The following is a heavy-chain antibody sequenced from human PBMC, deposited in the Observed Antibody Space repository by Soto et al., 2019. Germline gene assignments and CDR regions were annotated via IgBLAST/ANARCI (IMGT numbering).Heavy chain of an antibody. CDR2: VYYNGAT. CDR1: GGSINTYY. CDR3: ATESIVVVAATRRDYFDF. J-gene: IGHJ4*02. V-gene: IGHV4-59*01. Sequence: ETLSLTCTFSGGSINTYYWSWVRQPPGKGLEWIGYVYYNGATNYNPSLKSRVTISVDTSKKQFSLKLSSVTAADTAVYYCATESIVVVAATRRDYFDFWGPGTLVTVSS. D-gene: IGHD2-15*01.